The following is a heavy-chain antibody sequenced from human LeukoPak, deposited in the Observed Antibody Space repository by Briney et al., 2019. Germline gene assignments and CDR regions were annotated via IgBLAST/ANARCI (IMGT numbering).Heavy chain of an antibody. CDR1: GFTFSSYS. CDR2: ISSSSSYI. V-gene: IGHV3-21*01. D-gene: IGHD3-22*01. J-gene: IGHJ4*02. CDR3: ARWGGSGYYFDAVGFDY. Sequence: GGSLRLSCAASGFTFSSYSMNWVRQAPGKGLKWVSSISSSSSYIYYADSVKGRFTISRDNAKNSLYLQMNSLRAEDTAVYYCARWGGSGYYFDAVGFDYWGQGTLVTVSS.